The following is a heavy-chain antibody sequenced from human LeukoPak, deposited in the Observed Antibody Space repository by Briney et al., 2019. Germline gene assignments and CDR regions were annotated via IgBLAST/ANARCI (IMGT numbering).Heavy chain of an antibody. D-gene: IGHD2/OR15-2a*01. V-gene: IGHV3-30-3*01. J-gene: IGHJ4*02. CDR3: ARSLEKSMETPLDY. Sequence: GGSLRLSCAASGFTFSSYAMHWVRQAPGKGLEWVAVISYDGSNKYYADSVKSRFTISRDNSKNTLYLQMNSLRAEDTAVYYCARSLEKSMETPLDYWGQGTLVTVSS. CDR1: GFTFSSYA. CDR2: ISYDGSNK.